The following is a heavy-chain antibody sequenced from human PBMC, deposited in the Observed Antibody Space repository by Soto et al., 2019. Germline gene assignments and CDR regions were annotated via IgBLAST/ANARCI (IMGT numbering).Heavy chain of an antibody. Sequence: QMQLVQSGPEVKKPGTSVKVSCKASGFTFTSSAVQWVRQARGQRLEWIGWIVVGSGNTNYAQKFQERVTITRDMSTSTASMELSSLGAEDTAVYYCAADGGVSPVHYDYGGQGTLVTVSS. CDR1: GFTFTSSA. CDR3: AADGGVSPVHYDY. D-gene: IGHD2-8*02. CDR2: IVVGSGNT. J-gene: IGHJ4*02. V-gene: IGHV1-58*01.